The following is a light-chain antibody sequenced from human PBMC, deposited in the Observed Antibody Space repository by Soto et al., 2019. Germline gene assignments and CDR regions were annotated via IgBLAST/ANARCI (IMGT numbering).Light chain of an antibody. V-gene: IGKV3-20*01. CDR3: QHYGRSPIT. Sequence: EILMTQSPATVSVSPGERATLSCRASQSVNSRLAWYQHKPGQAPRLLISGASSRATGIPDRFSGSGSATDFTLTISRLEPEDFALYYCQHYGRSPITFGQGTRLEIK. CDR1: QSVNSR. CDR2: GAS. J-gene: IGKJ5*01.